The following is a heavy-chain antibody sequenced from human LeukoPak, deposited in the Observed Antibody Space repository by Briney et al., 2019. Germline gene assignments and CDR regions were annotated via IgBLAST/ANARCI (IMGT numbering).Heavy chain of an antibody. CDR2: MNPISGNT. Sequence: VSVTVSCKASGYTFTSYDINWVRQATGQGLEWMGWMNPISGNTGYAQKFQGRVTITRNTSISTAYMELSSLRSEDTAVYYCARGHYYYYMDVWGKGTTVTVSS. CDR1: GYTFTSYD. V-gene: IGHV1-8*03. J-gene: IGHJ6*03. CDR3: ARGHYYYYMDV.